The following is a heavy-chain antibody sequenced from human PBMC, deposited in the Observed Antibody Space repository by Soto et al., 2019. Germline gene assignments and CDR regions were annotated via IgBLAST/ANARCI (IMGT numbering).Heavy chain of an antibody. V-gene: IGHV3-11*06. J-gene: IGHJ4*02. CDR1: GFSFSDFY. CDR2: ISGSTSHT. D-gene: IGHD2-15*01. CDR3: ARGGSGGTRGD. Sequence: QVHLVQSGGGLVKPGGSLRLSCAASGFSFSDFYMNWIRQAPGKGLEWVSNISGSTSHTNYADSVRGRFTVSRDNAKNSLFLQMDSLRAEDTAIYYCARGGSGGTRGDWGQGTLVTVSS.